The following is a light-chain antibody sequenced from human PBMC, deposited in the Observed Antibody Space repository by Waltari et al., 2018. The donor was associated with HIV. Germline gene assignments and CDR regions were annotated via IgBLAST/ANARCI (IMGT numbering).Light chain of an antibody. Sequence: DIQMTQSPSSLSASVGDKVTISCRSSLYIHMYLSWYQQTPGEAPNLLIYSASTLRTGVPSRFSGSGSGTDFTLSISSLHPEDSAIYFCQQSHSIPLTFGGGTKVEV. V-gene: IGKV1-39*01. J-gene: IGKJ4*01. CDR1: LYIHMY. CDR3: QQSHSIPLT. CDR2: SAS.